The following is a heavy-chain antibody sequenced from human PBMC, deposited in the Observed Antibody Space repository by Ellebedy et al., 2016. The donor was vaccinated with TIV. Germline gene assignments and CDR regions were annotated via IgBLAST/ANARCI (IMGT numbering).Heavy chain of an antibody. Sequence: GGSLRLSCAASGFTFSNYAMTWVRQAPGKGLEWVSAISGSGTNTHYTDSLRGRFTISRDNSKNTLYLQMDSLRAEETAVYYCAQTNWGSGGFYGMDVWGQGTTVTVSS. V-gene: IGHV3-23*01. D-gene: IGHD7-27*01. CDR3: AQTNWGSGGFYGMDV. CDR2: ISGSGTNT. CDR1: GFTFSNYA. J-gene: IGHJ6*02.